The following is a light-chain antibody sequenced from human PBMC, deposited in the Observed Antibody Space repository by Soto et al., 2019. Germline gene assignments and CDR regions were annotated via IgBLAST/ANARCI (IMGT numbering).Light chain of an antibody. J-gene: IGKJ1*01. CDR3: QKYNSAPWT. Sequence: DIQMTQSPSSLSASVGDRVTITCRASQAISTYLAWYQQKPGEVPNLLIYAASTLQSGVPSRFSGSGSGTDFTLTINSLQPEDVATYYCQKYNSAPWTFGQGTKVEIK. CDR1: QAISTY. CDR2: AAS. V-gene: IGKV1-27*01.